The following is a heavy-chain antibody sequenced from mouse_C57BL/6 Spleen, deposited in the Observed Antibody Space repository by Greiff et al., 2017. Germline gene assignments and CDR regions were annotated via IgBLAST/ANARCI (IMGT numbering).Heavy chain of an antibody. V-gene: IGHV1-64*01. Sequence: QVQLQQPGAELVKPGASVKLSCKASGYTFTSYWMHWVKQRPGQGLEWIGMIHPNSGSTNYNEKFKSKATLTVDKSSSTAYMQLSSLTSEDSAVYYCATSYYYGSSTAEWFAYWGQGTLVTVSA. CDR2: IHPNSGST. D-gene: IGHD1-1*01. CDR1: GYTFTSYW. CDR3: ATSYYYGSSTAEWFAY. J-gene: IGHJ3*01.